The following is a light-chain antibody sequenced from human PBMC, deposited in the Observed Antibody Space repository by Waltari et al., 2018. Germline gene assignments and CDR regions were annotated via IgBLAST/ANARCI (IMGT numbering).Light chain of an antibody. CDR1: SRHVGGYNY. Sequence: QSALTQPASVSGSPGQSITISCTGTSRHVGGYNYLSWYQHHPGKAPHLIIYDLSERPSGISYRFSASKAGSTASLAISGLQAEDEADDYCSSYTSTNPRRVFGGGTKLTVL. V-gene: IGLV2-14*03. J-gene: IGLJ3*02. CDR2: DLS. CDR3: SSYTSTNPRRV.